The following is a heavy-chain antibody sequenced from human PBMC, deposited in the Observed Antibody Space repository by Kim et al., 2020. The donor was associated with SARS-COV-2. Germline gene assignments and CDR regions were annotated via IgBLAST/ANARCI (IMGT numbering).Heavy chain of an antibody. D-gene: IGHD6-19*01. V-gene: IGHV1-2*06. CDR2: INPNSGAT. CDR1: GYTFTDYY. Sequence: ASVKVSCKTSGYTFTDYYMHWVRQAPGLGLEYMGRINPNSGATTYAQKFQGRVTMTRDTSISTAYLDLSSLRSDDTAIYYCARDPGITNGWHFDPWGQGT. J-gene: IGHJ5*02. CDR3: ARDPGITNGWHFDP.